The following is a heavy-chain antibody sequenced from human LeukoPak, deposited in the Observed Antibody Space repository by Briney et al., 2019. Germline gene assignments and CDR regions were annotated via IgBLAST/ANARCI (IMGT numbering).Heavy chain of an antibody. CDR2: ISGSGGST. CDR3: AKSNSGGVIVIYFDY. J-gene: IGHJ4*02. CDR1: GFTFSSYA. Sequence: HPGGSLRLSCAASGFTFSSYAMSWVRQAPGKGLEWVSAISGSGGSTYYADSVKGRFTISRDNSKNTLYLQMNSLRAEDTAVYYCAKSNSGGVIVIYFDYWGQGTLVTVSS. V-gene: IGHV3-23*01. D-gene: IGHD3-16*02.